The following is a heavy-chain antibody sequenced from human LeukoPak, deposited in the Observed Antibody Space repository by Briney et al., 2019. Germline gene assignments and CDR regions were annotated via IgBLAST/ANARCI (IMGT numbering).Heavy chain of an antibody. Sequence: GGSLRLSCAASGFTFSSYAMHWVRQAPGKGLERVSVIYSGGSTYYADSVKGRFTISRDNSKNTLYLQMNSLRAEDTAVYYCARDLYSYGPGGFDYWGQGTLVTVSS. D-gene: IGHD5-18*01. CDR3: ARDLYSYGPGGFDY. CDR1: GFTFSSYA. CDR2: IYSGGST. V-gene: IGHV3-53*01. J-gene: IGHJ4*02.